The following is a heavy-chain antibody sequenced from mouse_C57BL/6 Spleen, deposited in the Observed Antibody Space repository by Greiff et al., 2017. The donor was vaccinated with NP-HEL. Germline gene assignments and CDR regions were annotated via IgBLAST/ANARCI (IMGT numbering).Heavy chain of an antibody. CDR1: GYSITSGYD. CDR2: ISYSGST. J-gene: IGHJ1*03. Sequence: EVQLVESGPGMVKPSQSLSLTCTVTGYSITSGYDWHWIRHFPGNKLEWMGYISYSGSTNYNPSLKSRISITHDTSKNHFFLKLNSVTTEDTATYYCARDLVYYGSSYVGYFDVWGTGTTVTVSS. D-gene: IGHD1-1*01. CDR3: ARDLVYYGSSYVGYFDV. V-gene: IGHV3-1*01.